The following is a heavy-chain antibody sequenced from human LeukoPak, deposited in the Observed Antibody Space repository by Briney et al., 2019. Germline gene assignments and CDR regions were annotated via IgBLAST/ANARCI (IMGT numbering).Heavy chain of an antibody. D-gene: IGHD6-19*01. CDR2: ISAYNGNT. V-gene: IGHV1-18*04. CDR1: GYTFTSYY. J-gene: IGHJ2*01. CDR3: ASSYSSGYWYFDL. Sequence: ASVKVSCKASGYTFTSYYIHWVRQAPGQGLEWMGWISAYNGNTNYAQKLQGRVTMTTDTSTSTAYMELRSLRSDDTAVYYCASSYSSGYWYFDLWGRGTLVTVSS.